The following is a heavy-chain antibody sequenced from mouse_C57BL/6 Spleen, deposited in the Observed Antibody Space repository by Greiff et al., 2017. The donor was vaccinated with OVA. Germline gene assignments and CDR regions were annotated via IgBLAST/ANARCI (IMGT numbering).Heavy chain of an antibody. CDR3: VRGGNYEYDYWYFDV. V-gene: IGHV10-3*01. CDR1: GFTFNTYA. Sequence: EVQLVESGGGLVQPKGSLKLSCAASGFTFNTYAMHWVRQAPGKGLEWVARLRSNSSNYATYYADSVKDRFTISRDDSQSMLYLQMHNRKTEDTAMYYCVRGGNYEYDYWYFDVWGTGTTVTVSS. CDR2: LRSNSSNYAT. J-gene: IGHJ1*03. D-gene: IGHD2-4*01.